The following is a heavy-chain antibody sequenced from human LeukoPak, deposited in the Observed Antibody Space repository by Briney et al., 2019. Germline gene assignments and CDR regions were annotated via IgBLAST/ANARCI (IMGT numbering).Heavy chain of an antibody. D-gene: IGHD3-16*01. CDR1: GGPISNYY. Sequence: SETLSLTCTVSGGPISNYYWSWIRQSPGKGLECIGYFHYSVSTNYNPSLKSRVTISVDTSKNQFSLKLTSVTAADAAVYYCARLGQPNAFDIWGQGTMVTVSS. V-gene: IGHV4-59*08. CDR3: ARLGQPNAFDI. J-gene: IGHJ3*02. CDR2: FHYSVST.